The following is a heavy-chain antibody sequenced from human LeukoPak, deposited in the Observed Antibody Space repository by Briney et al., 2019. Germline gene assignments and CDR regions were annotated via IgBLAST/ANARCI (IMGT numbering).Heavy chain of an antibody. J-gene: IGHJ4*02. D-gene: IGHD6-19*01. CDR3: ARSMAGTNFFDY. CDR1: GFSFSSYS. Sequence: GGSLRLSCAASGFSFSSYSMNWVRQAPGKGLEWVSSISSSSSYIYYADSVKGRFTISRDNDKNSLYLQMNSLRAEDTAVYYCARSMAGTNFFDYWGQGTLLTVSS. CDR2: ISSSSSYI. V-gene: IGHV3-21*01.